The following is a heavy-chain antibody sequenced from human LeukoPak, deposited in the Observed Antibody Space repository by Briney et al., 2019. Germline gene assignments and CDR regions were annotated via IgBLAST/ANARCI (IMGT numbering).Heavy chain of an antibody. V-gene: IGHV4-39*01. CDR3: ARGGESGYDT. J-gene: IGHJ5*02. CDR1: GGSISSSSNY. CDR2: IYSTGNT. D-gene: IGHD5-12*01. Sequence: SETLSLTCTVSGGSISSSSNYWGWIRQPPGKGLEWIGTIYSTGNTSYNPSLKSRLTISVDTSKNQFSLKLSSVTAADTAVYYCARGGESGYDTWGQGSLVTVSS.